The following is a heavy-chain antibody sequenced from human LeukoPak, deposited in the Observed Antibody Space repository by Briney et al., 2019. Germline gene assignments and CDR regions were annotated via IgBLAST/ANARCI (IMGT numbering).Heavy chain of an antibody. CDR2: INHSGGT. V-gene: IGHV4-34*01. CDR3: ASLARGGNWFDP. CDR1: GGSFSDYY. J-gene: IGHJ5*02. D-gene: IGHD6-6*01. Sequence: SETLCLTCAVYGGSFSDYYWNWIRQPPGQGLEWIGEINHSGGTNYNPSLKSRVTISVDTSKNQFSLKLSSVTAADTAVYYCASLARGGNWFDPWGHGTLVTVSS.